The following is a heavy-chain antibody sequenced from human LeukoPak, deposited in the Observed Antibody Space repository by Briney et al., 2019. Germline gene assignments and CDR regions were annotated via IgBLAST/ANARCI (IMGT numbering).Heavy chain of an antibody. V-gene: IGHV4-59*01. J-gene: IGHJ4*02. CDR2: IYYSGST. Sequence: PSETLSLTCTVSGGSISSYYWSWIRQPPGKGLEWIGYIYYSGSTNYNPSLKSRVTISVDTSKNQFSLKLSSVTAAETAVYYCARGGKWLYYFDYWGQGTLVTVSS. D-gene: IGHD6-19*01. CDR3: ARGGKWLYYFDY. CDR1: GGSISSYY.